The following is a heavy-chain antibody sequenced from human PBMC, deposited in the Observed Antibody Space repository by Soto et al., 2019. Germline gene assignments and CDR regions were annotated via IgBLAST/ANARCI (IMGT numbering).Heavy chain of an antibody. J-gene: IGHJ6*02. Sequence: QLQLQESGPGLVKPSETLSLTCTVSGGSISSSSYYWGWIRQPPGKGLEWIGSIYYSGSTYYNPYLKSRVTISVDTSKNQFSLKLSSVTAADTAVYYCARPTYYYYGMDVWGQGTTVTVSS. CDR2: IYYSGST. CDR3: ARPTYYYYGMDV. CDR1: GGSISSSSYY. V-gene: IGHV4-39*01.